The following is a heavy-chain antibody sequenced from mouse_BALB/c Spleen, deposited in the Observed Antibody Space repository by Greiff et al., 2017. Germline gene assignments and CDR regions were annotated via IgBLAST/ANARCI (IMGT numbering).Heavy chain of an antibody. D-gene: IGHD2-4*01. CDR2: ISDGGSYT. V-gene: IGHV5-4*02. J-gene: IGHJ3*01. Sequence: VHLVESGGGLVKPGGSLKLSCAASGFTFSDYYMYWVRQTPEKRLEWVATISDGGSYTYYPDSVKGRFTISRDNAKNNLYLQMSSLKSEDTAMYYGARGGLRRDAWFAYWGQGTLVTVSA. CDR3: ARGGLRRDAWFAY. CDR1: GFTFSDYY.